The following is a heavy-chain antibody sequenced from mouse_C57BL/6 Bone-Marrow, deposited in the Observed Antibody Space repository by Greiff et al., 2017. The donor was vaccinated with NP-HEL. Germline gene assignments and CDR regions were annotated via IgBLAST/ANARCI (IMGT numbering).Heavy chain of an antibody. CDR1: GFTFSSYG. CDR2: ISSGGSYT. Sequence: DVMLVESGGDLVKPGGSLKLSCAASGFTFSSYGMSWVRQTPDKRLEWVATISSGGSYTYYPDSVKGRFTISRDNAKNTLYLQMSSLKSEDTAMYYCARRWLPFDDWGQGTTLTVSS. V-gene: IGHV5-6*02. D-gene: IGHD2-2*01. J-gene: IGHJ2*01. CDR3: ARRWLPFDD.